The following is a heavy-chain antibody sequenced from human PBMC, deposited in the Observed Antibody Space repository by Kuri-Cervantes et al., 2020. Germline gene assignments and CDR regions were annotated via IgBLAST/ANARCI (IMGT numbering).Heavy chain of an antibody. D-gene: IGHD3-10*01. CDR2: IWNDGSNK. CDR1: GFTFSSYG. Sequence: GGSLSLSCAAPGFTFSSYGMHWVRQAPGKGVEWVAVIWNDGSNKYYADSVKGRFTISRDNSKNTLYLQMNSLRAEDTAVYYWAKVLITMVRGAQPYFDYWGQGTLVTVSS. CDR3: AKVLITMVRGAQPYFDY. V-gene: IGHV3-33*06. J-gene: IGHJ4*02.